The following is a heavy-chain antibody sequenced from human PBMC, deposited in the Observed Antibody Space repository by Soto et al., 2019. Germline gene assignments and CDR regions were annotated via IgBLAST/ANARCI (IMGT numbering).Heavy chain of an antibody. V-gene: IGHV3-33*01. D-gene: IGHD4-17*01. J-gene: IGHJ4*02. CDR3: ARAATVTTGDFDY. Sequence: QVQLVESGGGVVQPGRSLRLSCAASGFTFSSYGMHWVRQAPGKGLEWVAVIWYDGSNKYYADSVKGRFTISRDNSKNTLYRQMNSLRADDTAVYYCARAATVTTGDFDYRGQGTLVTVST. CDR1: GFTFSSYG. CDR2: IWYDGSNK.